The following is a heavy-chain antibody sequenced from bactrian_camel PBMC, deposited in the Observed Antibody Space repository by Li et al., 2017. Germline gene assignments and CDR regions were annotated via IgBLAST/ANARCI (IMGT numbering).Heavy chain of an antibody. J-gene: IGHJ4*01. V-gene: IGHV3S40*01. D-gene: IGHD6*01. Sequence: DVQLVESGGGLVQPGGSLTLSCAASGFTFSNHDISWLRQAPGKGLEWVSGINFGGGYTYYADSLKGRFTISRDNGQNTVYMQLNSLKREDMAVYYCAKGGLYGDRLTNFGGQGTQVTVS. CDR3: AKGGLYGDRLTNF. CDR2: INFGGGYT. CDR1: GFTFSNHD.